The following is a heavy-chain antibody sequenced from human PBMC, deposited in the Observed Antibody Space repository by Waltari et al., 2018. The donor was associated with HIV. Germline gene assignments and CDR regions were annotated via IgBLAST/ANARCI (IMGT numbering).Heavy chain of an antibody. CDR2: INPISGGT. CDR3: ARGSGYQLVQWLDP. J-gene: IGHJ5*02. CDR1: GYMFTGHY. V-gene: IGHV1-2*02. D-gene: IGHD2-2*01. Sequence: QVHLVQSGPEVKKPGASMKVSCKASGYMFTGHYMHWLRPAPGQGLEWMGWINPISGGTNYAQTLQGRVTMTRDASINTVYMELKSLRYDDTAMYYCARGSGYQLVQWLDPWGQGTRVTVSS.